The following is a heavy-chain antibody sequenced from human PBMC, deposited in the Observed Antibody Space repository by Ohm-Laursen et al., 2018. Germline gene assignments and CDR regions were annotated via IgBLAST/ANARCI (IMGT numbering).Heavy chain of an antibody. D-gene: IGHD2-21*01. J-gene: IGHJ6*02. Sequence: GASVKVSCKASGYTFTSYGISWVRQAPGQGLEWMGWIGTYSGNANYAQKLQGRVTMTTDTSTSTAYMELRSLRSDDTAVYYCARVVGIERYLYYYYGMDVWGQGTMVTVSS. CDR2: IGTYSGNA. CDR1: GYTFTSYG. V-gene: IGHV1-18*01. CDR3: ARVVGIERYLYYYYGMDV.